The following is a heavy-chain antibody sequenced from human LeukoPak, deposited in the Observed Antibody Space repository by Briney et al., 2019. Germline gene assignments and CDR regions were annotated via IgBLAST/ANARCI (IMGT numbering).Heavy chain of an antibody. D-gene: IGHD6-13*01. J-gene: IGHJ4*02. CDR2: IYYSGST. CDR3: AIRIAAAGLDY. Sequence: SETLSLTCTVSGGSISSSSHYWGWIRQPPGTGLEWIGSIYYSGSTYYNPSLKSRVTISVDTSKNQFSLKLSSVTAADTAVYYCAIRIAAAGLDYWGQGTLVTVSS. V-gene: IGHV4-39*01. CDR1: GGSISSSSHY.